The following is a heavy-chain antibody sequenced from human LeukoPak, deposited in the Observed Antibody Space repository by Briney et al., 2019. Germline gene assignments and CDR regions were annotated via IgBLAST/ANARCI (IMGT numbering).Heavy chain of an antibody. CDR1: GFTFSSYS. J-gene: IGHJ4*02. CDR3: AGISVDTAMVTSDALDY. V-gene: IGHV3-21*01. CDR2: ISSSSSYI. Sequence: GGSLRLSCAASGFTFSSYSMNWVRQAPGKGLEWVSSISSSSSYIYYADSVKGRFTISRDNAKNSLYLQMNSLRAEDTAVYYCAGISVDTAMVTSDALDYWGQGTLVTVSS. D-gene: IGHD5-18*01.